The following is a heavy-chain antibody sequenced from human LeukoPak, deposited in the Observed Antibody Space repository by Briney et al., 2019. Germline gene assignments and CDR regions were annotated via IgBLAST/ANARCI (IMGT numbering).Heavy chain of an antibody. J-gene: IGHJ6*02. CDR1: GFTFSSYA. Sequence: PGGSLRLSCATSGFTFSSYAMSWVRQAPGKGLEWVSAISGSGGSTYYADSVKGRFTISRDNSKNTLYLQMNSLRAEDTAVYYCAKGAMVRGVIRYYYGMDVWGQGTTVTVSS. CDR2: ISGSGGST. D-gene: IGHD3-10*01. CDR3: AKGAMVRGVIRYYYGMDV. V-gene: IGHV3-23*01.